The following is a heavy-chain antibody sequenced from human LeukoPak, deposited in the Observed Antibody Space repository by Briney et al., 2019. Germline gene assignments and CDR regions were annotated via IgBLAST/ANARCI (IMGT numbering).Heavy chain of an antibody. CDR3: AATKIQGITGTKVYYYYYMDV. CDR2: IKQDGSEK. D-gene: IGHD1-7*01. CDR1: GFTFSSYW. J-gene: IGHJ6*03. V-gene: IGHV3-7*03. Sequence: GGSLRLSCAASGFTFSSYWMSWVRQAPGKGLEWVANIKQDGSEKYYVDSVKGRFTISRDNAKNSLYLQMNSLRSEDTAVYYCAATKIQGITGTKVYYYYYMDVWGKGTTVTVSS.